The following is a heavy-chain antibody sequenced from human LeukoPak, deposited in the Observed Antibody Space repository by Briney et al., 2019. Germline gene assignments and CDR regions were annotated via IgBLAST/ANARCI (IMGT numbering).Heavy chain of an antibody. CDR1: GYTFTSYA. CDR2: IIPILGIA. CDR3: ARDHYGDYYYGMDV. J-gene: IGHJ6*02. V-gene: IGHV1-69*04. Sequence: ASVKVSCKASGYTFTSYAMHWVRQAPGQGLEWMGRIIPILGIANYAQKFQGRVTITADKSTSTAYMELSSLRSEDTAVYYCARDHYGDYYYGMDVWGQGTTVTVSS. D-gene: IGHD4-17*01.